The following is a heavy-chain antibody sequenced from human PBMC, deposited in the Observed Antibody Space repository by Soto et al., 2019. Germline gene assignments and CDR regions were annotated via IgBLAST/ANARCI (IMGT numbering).Heavy chain of an antibody. J-gene: IGHJ3*02. CDR2: IYHSGST. Sequence: QLQLQESGSGLVKPSQTQSLTCAVSGGSISSGGYSWSWIRQPPGKGLEWIGYIYHSGSTYYNPSLRSRVTXXVXRXTNQFSLKLSCVTAADTAVYYCATYDDSIEGEAFDIWGQGTMVTVSS. V-gene: IGHV4-30-2*01. D-gene: IGHD3-22*01. CDR1: GGSISSGGYS. CDR3: ATYDDSIEGEAFDI.